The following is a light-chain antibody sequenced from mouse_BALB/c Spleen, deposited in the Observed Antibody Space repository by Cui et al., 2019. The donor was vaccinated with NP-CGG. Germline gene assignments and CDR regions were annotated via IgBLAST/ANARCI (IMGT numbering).Light chain of an antibody. CDR1: TGAVTTSNY. V-gene: IGLV1*01. J-gene: IGLJ1*01. CDR2: GTN. CDR3: ALWYSNHWV. Sequence: QGLVTHESSLTTSPGETVTLTCRSSTGAVTTSNYANWVQEKPDHLFTGLIGGTNNRAPGVPARFSGSLIGDKAALTITGAQTEDEAIYFCALWYSNHWVFGGGTKLTVL.